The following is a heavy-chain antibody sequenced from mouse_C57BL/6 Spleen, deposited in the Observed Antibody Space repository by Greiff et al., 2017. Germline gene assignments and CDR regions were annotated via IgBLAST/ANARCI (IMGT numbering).Heavy chain of an antibody. Sequence: EVQVVESGPGLVKPSQSLSLTCSVTGYSITSGYYWNWIRQFPGNKLEWMGYISYDGSNNYNPSLKNRISITRDTSKNQFFLKLNSVTTEDTATYYCASEAYGPFAYWGQGTLVTVSA. CDR3: ASEAYGPFAY. J-gene: IGHJ3*01. CDR2: ISYDGSN. D-gene: IGHD1-1*02. V-gene: IGHV3-6*01. CDR1: GYSITSGYY.